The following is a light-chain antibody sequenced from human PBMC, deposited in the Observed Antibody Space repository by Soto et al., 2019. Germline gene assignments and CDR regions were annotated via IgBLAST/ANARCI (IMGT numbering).Light chain of an antibody. CDR2: GAS. Sequence: EIVLTQSPGTLSLSPGERATLSCRASQSVSNNYLAWYQQKPGQATRLLIYGASTRATGIPDRFSVSGSGTDFTLTISCLEPEDFAVYYCQQYGGSGTFGQGTKVDI. J-gene: IGKJ1*01. CDR3: QQYGGSGT. CDR1: QSVSNNY. V-gene: IGKV3-20*01.